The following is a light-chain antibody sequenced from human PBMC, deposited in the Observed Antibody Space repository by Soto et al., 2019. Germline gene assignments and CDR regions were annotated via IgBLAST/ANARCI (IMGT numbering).Light chain of an antibody. CDR2: ATS. CDR3: QQYNKWPLT. V-gene: IGKV3D-15*01. Sequence: EIVFTQSPATLSFCPGERATLSCRASQSVSNYLAWYQQRPGQAPRLLIFATSRRATDIPARFSGSGSGTEFTLTISGLQSEDFAVYYCQQYNKWPLTFGGGTKVHI. CDR1: QSVSNY. J-gene: IGKJ4*01.